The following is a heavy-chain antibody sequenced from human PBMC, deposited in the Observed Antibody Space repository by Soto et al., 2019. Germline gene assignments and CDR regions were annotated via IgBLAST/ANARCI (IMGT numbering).Heavy chain of an antibody. Sequence: QVQMVQSGAEVKKPGASVTVSCKASGHTFTGHHMHWVRQAPGQGLEWMGLINLDIGDTKYAQKFQGRVTSTSDTSITTAYMELRGLRSDDTAVYYCALEPAGTAGFDYWGQGTLVTVSS. CDR3: ALEPAGTAGFDY. J-gene: IGHJ4*02. D-gene: IGHD2-2*01. CDR2: INLDIGDT. CDR1: GHTFTGHH. V-gene: IGHV1-2*02.